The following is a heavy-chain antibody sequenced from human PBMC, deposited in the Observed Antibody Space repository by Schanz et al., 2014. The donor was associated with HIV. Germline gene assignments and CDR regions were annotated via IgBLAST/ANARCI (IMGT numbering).Heavy chain of an antibody. CDR2: ISYDGSRK. V-gene: IGHV3-30*03. J-gene: IGHJ6*02. CDR1: GFSFDTFG. Sequence: QVQLVESGGGVVQPGRSLRLSCAGSGFSFDTFGIHWVRQAPGKGLEWLAVISYDGSRKHFADSVKGRFTISRDNSKNTLYLQMTTLRTEDTAVYYCARDGGEVWGQGTTVTVSS. CDR3: ARDGGEV. D-gene: IGHD3-16*01.